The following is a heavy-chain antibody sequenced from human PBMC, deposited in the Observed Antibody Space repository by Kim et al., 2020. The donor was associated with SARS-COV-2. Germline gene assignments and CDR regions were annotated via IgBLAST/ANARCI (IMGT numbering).Heavy chain of an antibody. Sequence: SSTIYYADSVKGRFTISRDNAKNSLYLQMNSLRDEDTAVYYCARGLGATFWGQGTMVTVSS. D-gene: IGHD1-26*01. V-gene: IGHV3-48*02. CDR3: ARGLGATF. CDR2: SSTI. J-gene: IGHJ3*01.